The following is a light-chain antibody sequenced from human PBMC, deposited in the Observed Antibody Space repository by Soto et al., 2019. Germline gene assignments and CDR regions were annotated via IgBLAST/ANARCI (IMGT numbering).Light chain of an antibody. Sequence: EIVMTQSPATLAVSPGDRATLSCRASQSVSTNLAWYQQKPGQAPRLLIYNALTRATGIPARFSGSGSGTDFTLTISRLEPEDVAVYYCHQYSNLPVTFGGGTKVDIK. CDR3: HQYSNLPVT. CDR2: NAL. V-gene: IGKV3-15*01. CDR1: QSVSTN. J-gene: IGKJ4*01.